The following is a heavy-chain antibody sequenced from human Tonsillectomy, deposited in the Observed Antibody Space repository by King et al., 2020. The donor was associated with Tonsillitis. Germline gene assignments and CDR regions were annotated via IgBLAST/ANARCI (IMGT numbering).Heavy chain of an antibody. V-gene: IGHV3-23*04. Sequence: VQLVESGGGLVQPGGSLRLSCAASGFTFSSYAMSWVRQAPGKGLEWVSAISGSGGSTYYADSVKGRFTISRDNSKNTLYLQLNSLRAEDTAVYYCTNSTLYGDYEGGVFDYWGQGTLVTVSS. D-gene: IGHD4-17*01. CDR1: GFTFSSYA. CDR3: TNSTLYGDYEGGVFDY. J-gene: IGHJ4*02. CDR2: ISGSGGST.